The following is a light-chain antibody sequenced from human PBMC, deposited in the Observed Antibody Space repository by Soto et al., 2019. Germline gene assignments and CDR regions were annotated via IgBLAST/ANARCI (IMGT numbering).Light chain of an antibody. CDR2: DAS. J-gene: IGKJ2*01. CDR3: QQYGSSPPYP. CDR1: QSVSRD. Sequence: EIVLTQSPGTLSLSPGVRATLSCRASQSVSRDLAWYQQKPGQAPRLLIYDASSRATGIPDRFSGSGSGTDFTLTISRLEPEEFAVYYCQQYGSSPPYPFGQGTKVELK. V-gene: IGKV3-20*01.